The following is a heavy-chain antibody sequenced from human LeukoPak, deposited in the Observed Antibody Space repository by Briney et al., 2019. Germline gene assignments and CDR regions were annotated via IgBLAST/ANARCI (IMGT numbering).Heavy chain of an antibody. D-gene: IGHD3-10*01. CDR3: ARDRGHYLDY. V-gene: IGHV3-30-3*01. J-gene: IGHJ4*02. CDR1: GFTFSSYA. CDR2: ISYGGSNY. Sequence: PGRSLRLSCAASGFTFSSYAIHWVRQAPGKGLEWVAVISYGGSNYYSADSVKGRFTISRDNYKNTLYLQMNSLRAEDTAVYYCARDRGHYLDYWGQGSLVTVSS.